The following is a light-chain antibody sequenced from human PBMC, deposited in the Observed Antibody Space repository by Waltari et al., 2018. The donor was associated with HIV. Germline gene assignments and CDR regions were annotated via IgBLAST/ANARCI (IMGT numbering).Light chain of an antibody. CDR1: NSKIGSTT. CDR2: NNT. Sequence: QSVLIQPPSASGTPGQRVSISCSGSNSKIGSTTVHWYQYIPGTAPKLLIYNNTHRPSGVPDRFSGSTSGTSASLAISGLQSEDEADYFCAAWADSLNGPVFGGGTKLTVL. V-gene: IGLV1-44*01. J-gene: IGLJ3*02. CDR3: AAWADSLNGPV.